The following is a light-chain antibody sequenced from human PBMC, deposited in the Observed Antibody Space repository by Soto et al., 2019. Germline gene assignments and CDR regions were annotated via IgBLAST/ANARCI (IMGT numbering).Light chain of an antibody. CDR3: CSYGGSGTFV. J-gene: IGLJ1*01. CDR1: SSDVGSYDL. V-gene: IGLV2-23*01. CDR2: EDT. Sequence: QSALTQPASVSGSPGQSITISCTGTSSDVGSYDLVSWYQQPPGKAPKLMIYEDTKRPSGISTRFSGSKSGNAASLAISGHHAEDDADYYCCSYGGSGTFVFGAGIKLTVL.